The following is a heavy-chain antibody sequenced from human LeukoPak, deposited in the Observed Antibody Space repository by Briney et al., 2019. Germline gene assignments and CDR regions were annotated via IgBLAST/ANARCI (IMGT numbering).Heavy chain of an antibody. J-gene: IGHJ6*02. CDR2: ISAYNGNT. D-gene: IGHD5-24*01. V-gene: IGHV1-18*01. CDR3: ARAYFWVATIDYYYYGMDV. Sequence: ASVKVSCKASGYTFTSYGTSWVRQAPGQGLEWMGWISAYNGNTNYAQKLQGRVTMTTDTSTSTAYMELRSLRSDDTAVYYCARAYFWVATIDYYYYGMDVWGQGTTVTVSS. CDR1: GYTFTSYG.